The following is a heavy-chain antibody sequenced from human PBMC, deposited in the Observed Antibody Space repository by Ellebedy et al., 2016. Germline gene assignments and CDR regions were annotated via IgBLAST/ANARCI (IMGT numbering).Heavy chain of an antibody. V-gene: IGHV4-59*01. Sequence: SETLSLXCTVSGGSISNYYWSWTRQPPGKGLEWIGYIYYSGSTNYNPSLKSRVTISVDTSKNHFSLKLSSVTAADTAVYYCARADSSGWYPNLGYWGQGTLVTVSS. J-gene: IGHJ4*02. CDR1: GGSISNYY. CDR2: IYYSGST. CDR3: ARADSSGWYPNLGY. D-gene: IGHD6-19*01.